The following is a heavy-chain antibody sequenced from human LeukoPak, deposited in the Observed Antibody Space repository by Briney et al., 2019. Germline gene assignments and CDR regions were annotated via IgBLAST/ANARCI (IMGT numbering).Heavy chain of an antibody. Sequence: SETLFLTCSVSGGSISTYYWSWIRQTPGKGLEWIGYVYYSGTTNYNPSLKGRVTISSDTSKNQFSLNLRSVNVADTAIYYCARHGGSLGYFDYWGQGTPVTVSS. D-gene: IGHD1-26*01. CDR1: GGSISTYY. CDR2: VYYSGTT. CDR3: ARHGGSLGYFDY. V-gene: IGHV4-59*08. J-gene: IGHJ4*02.